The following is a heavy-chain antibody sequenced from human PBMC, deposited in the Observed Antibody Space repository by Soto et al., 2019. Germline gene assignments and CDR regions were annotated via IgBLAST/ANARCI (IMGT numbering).Heavy chain of an antibody. CDR3: ARDSRITMVRGAMGPFDY. D-gene: IGHD3-10*01. CDR1: GYTFTSYY. J-gene: IGHJ4*02. Sequence: GASVKVSCKASGYTFTSYYMHWVRQAPGQGLEWMGIINPSGGSTSYAQKFQGRVTMTRDTSTSTVYMELSSLRSEDTAVYYCARDSRITMVRGAMGPFDYWGQGTLVTVSS. CDR2: INPSGGST. V-gene: IGHV1-46*01.